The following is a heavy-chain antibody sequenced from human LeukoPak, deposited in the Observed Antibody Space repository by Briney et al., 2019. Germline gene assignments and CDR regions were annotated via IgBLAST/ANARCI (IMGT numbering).Heavy chain of an antibody. D-gene: IGHD1-26*01. V-gene: IGHV4-34*01. Sequence: PSETLSLTCAVSGGSFSGYYWSWVRQPPGEGLEWIGEINHSGSTNYNPSLKSRVTISVDTSKNQFSLKLSSVTAADTAAYYCARWEGGSYYDFDYWGQGTLVTVSS. CDR3: ARWEGGSYYDFDY. CDR1: GGSFSGYY. CDR2: INHSGST. J-gene: IGHJ4*02.